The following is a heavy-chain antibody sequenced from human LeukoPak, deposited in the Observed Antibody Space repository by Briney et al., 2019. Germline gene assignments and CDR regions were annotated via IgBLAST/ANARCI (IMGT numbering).Heavy chain of an antibody. J-gene: IGHJ4*02. CDR3: AREDFPRIAAEFDY. Sequence: SETLSLTCTVSGGSISSSSYYWGWIRQPPGKGLEWIGSIYYSGSTYYNPSLKSRVTISVDTSKNQFSLKLSSVTAADTAVYYCAREDFPRIAAEFDYWGQGTLVTVSS. CDR1: GGSISSSSYY. CDR2: IYYSGST. V-gene: IGHV4-39*07. D-gene: IGHD6-13*01.